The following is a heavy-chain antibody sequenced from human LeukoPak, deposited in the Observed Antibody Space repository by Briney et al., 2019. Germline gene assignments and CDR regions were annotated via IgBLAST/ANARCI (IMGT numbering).Heavy chain of an antibody. CDR3: AKPRGGYYFDY. CDR1: GFTFSSYA. CDR2: ISHDGGNK. Sequence: GGSLRLSCAASGFTFSSYAMSWVRQGPGKGLEWVALISHDGGNKNYTDSVKGRFTISRDNSKNTVYLQMNSLRPEDTAVYYCAKPRGGYYFDYWGQGTLVTVSS. D-gene: IGHD3-3*01. V-gene: IGHV3-30*18. J-gene: IGHJ4*02.